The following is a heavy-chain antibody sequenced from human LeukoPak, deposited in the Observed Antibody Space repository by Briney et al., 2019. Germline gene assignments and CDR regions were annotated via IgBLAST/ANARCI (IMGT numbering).Heavy chain of an antibody. CDR3: ARGVYIAAAQYAY. V-gene: IGHV4-59*11. J-gene: IGHJ4*02. D-gene: IGHD6-13*01. CDR1: GGSISIHY. Sequence: PSETLSLTCTVSGGSISIHYWSWIRQPAGKGLEWIGYIYYSGTTNYNPSLKSRVTISVDTSKNQFSLKLSSVTAADTAVYYCARGVYIAAAQYAYWGQGTLVTVSS. CDR2: IYYSGTT.